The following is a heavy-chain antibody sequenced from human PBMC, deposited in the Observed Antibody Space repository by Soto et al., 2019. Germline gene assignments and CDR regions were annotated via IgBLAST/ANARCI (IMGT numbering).Heavy chain of an antibody. D-gene: IGHD2-21*02. J-gene: IGHJ6*02. V-gene: IGHV3-48*03. CDR1: GFTFSSYE. CDR2: ISSSGSTI. Sequence: GGSLRLSCSASGFTFSSYEMNWVRQAPGKGLEWVSYISSSGSTIYYADSVKGRFTISRDNAKNSLYLQMNGLRAEDTAVYYCARVRIVVVTTYPGDYYGMDVWGQGTTVTVSS. CDR3: ARVRIVVVTTYPGDYYGMDV.